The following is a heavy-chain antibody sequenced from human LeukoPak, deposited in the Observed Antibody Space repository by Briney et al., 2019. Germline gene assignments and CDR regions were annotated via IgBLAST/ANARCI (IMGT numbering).Heavy chain of an antibody. V-gene: IGHV1-2*04. CDR2: IDPDKGGT. Sequence: GASVKVSCKASGYPFTGYYLHWVRQAPGQGLEWLGYIDPDKGGTRCAQIFQGWVTMTRDTSISTAYMELSTLRSDDTAVYYCARGAFDWYTIDYWGQGTQVTVSS. CDR1: GYPFTGYY. J-gene: IGHJ4*02. D-gene: IGHD3-9*01. CDR3: ARGAFDWYTIDY.